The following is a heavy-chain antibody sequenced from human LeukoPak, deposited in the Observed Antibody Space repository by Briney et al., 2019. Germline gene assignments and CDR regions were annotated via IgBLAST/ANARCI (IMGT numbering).Heavy chain of an antibody. CDR1: GFTFSNYN. CDR3: ARDSSSWSRHLYYYYYYMDV. D-gene: IGHD6-13*01. Sequence: GGSLRLSCAAPGFTFSNYNMNWVRQAPGKGLEWISSITSTSSYKFYVDSVKGRFTISRDNAKNSLYLQMNSLRAEDTAVYYCARDSSSWSRHLYYYYYYMDVWGKGTTVTVSS. V-gene: IGHV3-21*01. J-gene: IGHJ6*03. CDR2: ITSTSSYK.